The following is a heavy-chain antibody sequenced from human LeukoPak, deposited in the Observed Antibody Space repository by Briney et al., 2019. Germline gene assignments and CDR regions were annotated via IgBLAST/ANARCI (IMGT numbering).Heavy chain of an antibody. D-gene: IGHD3-10*01. J-gene: IGHJ4*02. CDR2: FDPEDGET. CDR1: GYTLTELS. Sequence: ASVKVSCKVSGYTLTELSMHWVRQAPGKGLEWMGGFDPEDGETIYAQKFQGRVTMTEDTSTDTAYMELSSLRSEETAVYSCATVRRSYYGSGSYHYWGQGTLAIVSS. CDR3: ATVRRSYYGSGSYHY. V-gene: IGHV1-24*01.